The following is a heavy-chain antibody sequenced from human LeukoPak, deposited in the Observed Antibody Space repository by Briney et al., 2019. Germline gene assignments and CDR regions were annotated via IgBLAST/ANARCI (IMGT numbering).Heavy chain of an antibody. CDR3: AGSLGYCTSNVCYFKY. D-gene: IGHD2-2*01. CDR2: SSAQHGQT. Sequence: ASVKVSCKTSRYSQNCYGITGVGQAAGQGLEWMGWSSAQHGQTENAPNSQDRVTMTTDTNTNTAYMELRSLRSDDTAVYYCAGSLGYCTSNVCYFKYWGQGTLVTVSS. V-gene: IGHV1-18*01. CDR1: RYSQNCYG. J-gene: IGHJ4*02.